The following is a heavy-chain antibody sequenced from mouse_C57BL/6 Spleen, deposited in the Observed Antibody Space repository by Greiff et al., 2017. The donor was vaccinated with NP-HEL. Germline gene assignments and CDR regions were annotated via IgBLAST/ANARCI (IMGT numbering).Heavy chain of an antibody. D-gene: IGHD4-1*01. CDR3: AREANWSVFAY. CDR1: GYSITSGYY. CDR2: ISYNGSN. J-gene: IGHJ3*01. V-gene: IGHV3-6*01. Sequence: VQLQQSGPGLVKPSQSLSLSCTVTGYSITSGYYWKWIRRLPGNKLGWRGYISYNGSNNYNPYLKNRTYITRDTSKNQFVMKLTSVTSEDKATNYCAREANWSVFAYWGQGTLVTVSA.